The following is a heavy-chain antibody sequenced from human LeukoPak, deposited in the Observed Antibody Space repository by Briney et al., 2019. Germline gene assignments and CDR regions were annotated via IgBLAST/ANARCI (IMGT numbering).Heavy chain of an antibody. D-gene: IGHD6-13*01. CDR2: ISVYNGNT. CDR1: GYTFSSYG. CDR3: ARSLYTGYSSSWYFDY. J-gene: IGHJ4*02. V-gene: IGHV1-18*01. Sequence: ASVKVSCKASGYTFSSYGIIWVRQAPGEGLEWMGWISVYNGNTNYAQKLQGRVTMTTDTSTSTAYMELRSMTSDDTAVYYCARSLYTGYSSSWYFDYWGQGTLVTVSS.